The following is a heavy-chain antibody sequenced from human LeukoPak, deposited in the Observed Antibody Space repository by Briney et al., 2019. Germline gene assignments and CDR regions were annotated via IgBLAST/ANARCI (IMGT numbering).Heavy chain of an antibody. J-gene: IGHJ4*02. V-gene: IGHV3-30*18. CDR1: GFTSSSYG. Sequence: GGSLRLSCAASGFTSSSYGMHWVRQAPGKGLEWVAVISYDGSNKYYADSVKGRFTISRDNSKNTLYLQMNSLRAEDTAVYYCAKVQKGAAAGPDYWGQGTLVTVSS. D-gene: IGHD6-13*01. CDR2: ISYDGSNK. CDR3: AKVQKGAAAGPDY.